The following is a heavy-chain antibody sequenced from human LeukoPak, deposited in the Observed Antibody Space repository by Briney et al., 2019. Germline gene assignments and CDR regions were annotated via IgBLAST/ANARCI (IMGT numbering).Heavy chain of an antibody. Sequence: GGSLRLSCAASGFTFDDYTMHWVRQAPGKGLEWVPLISWDGGSTYYADSVKGRFTISRDNSKNSLYLQMNSLRTEDTALYYCARAGYDFWSGYFFDYWGQGTLVTVSS. CDR3: ARAGYDFWSGYFFDY. CDR1: GFTFDDYT. V-gene: IGHV3-43*01. D-gene: IGHD3-3*01. CDR2: ISWDGGST. J-gene: IGHJ4*02.